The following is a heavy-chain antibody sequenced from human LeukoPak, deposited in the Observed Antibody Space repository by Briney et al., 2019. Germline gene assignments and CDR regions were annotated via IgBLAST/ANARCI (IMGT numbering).Heavy chain of an antibody. CDR3: ARVASYAFDI. D-gene: IGHD6-6*01. J-gene: IGHJ3*02. CDR2: INQDGSEK. V-gene: IGHV3-7*01. CDR1: GFTFSSYW. Sequence: PGGSLRLSCAASGFTFSSYWMSWVRQAPGKGLEWVANINQDGSEKYYVDSVKGRFTISRDNAKNSLDLQMNSLRAEDTTVYYCARVASYAFDIWGQGTMVTVSS.